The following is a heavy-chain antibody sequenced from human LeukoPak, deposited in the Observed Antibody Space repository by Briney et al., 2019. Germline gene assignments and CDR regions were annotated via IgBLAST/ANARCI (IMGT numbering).Heavy chain of an antibody. CDR2: ISYSGST. J-gene: IGHJ4*02. Sequence: LETLSLTCTVSGVSIRSYYWSWIRQPPGKGLEWIGYISYSGSTNYNPSLKSRVTISVDTSKNQFSLKLSSVTAADTAVYYCARGVYIAAAQYAYWGQGTLVTVSS. D-gene: IGHD6-13*01. CDR3: ARGVYIAAAQYAY. V-gene: IGHV4-59*01. CDR1: GVSIRSYY.